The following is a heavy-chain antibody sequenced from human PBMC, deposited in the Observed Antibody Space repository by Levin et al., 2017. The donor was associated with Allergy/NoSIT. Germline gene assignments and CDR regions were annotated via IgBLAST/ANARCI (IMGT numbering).Heavy chain of an antibody. J-gene: IGHJ4*02. D-gene: IGHD2-15*01. CDR1: ANTFNVNY. CDR3: MIGAATRGWF. Sequence: ASVKVSCKTSANTFNVNYFHWVRQAPGQGLEWMGWINPNNGDSDTAKNFRGRVTMTRDMSITIVYMDLSRLTSDDTAMYFCMIGAATRGWFWGQGSLVTVSS. CDR2: INPNNGDS. V-gene: IGHV1-2*02.